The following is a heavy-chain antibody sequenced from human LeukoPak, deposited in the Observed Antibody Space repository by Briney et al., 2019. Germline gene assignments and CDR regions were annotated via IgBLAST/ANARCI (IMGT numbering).Heavy chain of an antibody. CDR2: ISAYNGNT. V-gene: IGHV1-18*01. D-gene: IGHD2-8*01. J-gene: IGHJ6*02. Sequence: GASVRVSCKASGYTFTSYGISWVRQAPGQGLEWMGWISAYNGNTNYAQKLQGRVTMTTDTSTSTAYMELRSLRSDDTAVYYCARDRKWRLKDYYYYGMDVWGQGTAVTVSS. CDR1: GYTFTSYG. CDR3: ARDRKWRLKDYYYYGMDV.